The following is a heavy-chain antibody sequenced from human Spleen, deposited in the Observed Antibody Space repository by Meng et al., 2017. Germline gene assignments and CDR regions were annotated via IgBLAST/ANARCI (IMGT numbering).Heavy chain of an antibody. Sequence: QVQLVQSGAEVKKPGASVKVSCKASGGTFSSYTISWVRQAPGQGLEWMGWINRYSGNTDYAQKFQGRVTMTTDTSTSTAYMELTSLRSDDTAVYYCATRGNPYLNCWGQGTLVTVSS. CDR2: INRYSGNT. CDR1: GGTFSSYT. CDR3: ATRGNPYLNC. J-gene: IGHJ4*02. V-gene: IGHV1-18*01.